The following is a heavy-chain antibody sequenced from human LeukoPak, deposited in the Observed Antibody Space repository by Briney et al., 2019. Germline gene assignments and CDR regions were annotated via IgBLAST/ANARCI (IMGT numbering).Heavy chain of an antibody. CDR2: IYHSGST. V-gene: IGHV4-59*01. CDR1: GGSISIYY. D-gene: IGHD3-3*01. Sequence: SETLSLSCTVSGGSISIYYWSWIWQPPGKGLDWIGYIYHSGSTNYNPSLKSRVTISVDTSKTQISLKLRAVTAADTAVYYCARSRVWSDYWGYFDYWGQGTLVTVSS. J-gene: IGHJ4*02. CDR3: ARSRVWSDYWGYFDY.